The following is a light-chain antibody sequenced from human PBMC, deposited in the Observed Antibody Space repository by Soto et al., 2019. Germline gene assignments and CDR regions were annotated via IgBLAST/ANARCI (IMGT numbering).Light chain of an antibody. V-gene: IGKV3-20*01. Sequence: EIVLTQSPGTLSLSPGERATLSCRASPSASSSYLAWYQQKPGQAPRLLIYGASSRATGIPDRFSGSGSGTDFALTISRLEPEDFAVYYCHQYGSSPSYTFGQGTQLEIK. CDR2: GAS. CDR3: HQYGSSPSYT. J-gene: IGKJ2*01. CDR1: PSASSSY.